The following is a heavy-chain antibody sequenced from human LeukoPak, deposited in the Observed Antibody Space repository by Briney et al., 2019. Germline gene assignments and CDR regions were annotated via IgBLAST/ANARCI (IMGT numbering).Heavy chain of an antibody. D-gene: IGHD3-22*01. J-gene: IGHJ3*02. Sequence: GGSLRLSCAASGFTFTDYCMHWVRQAPGKGLEWVASITTSATFIYYADSVKGRFTISRDNAKNSLYLQMNSLRAEDTAVYYCAKCYYDSSGYYFGAFDIWGQGTMVTVSS. CDR3: AKCYYDSSGYYFGAFDI. CDR1: GFTFTDYC. CDR2: ITTSATFI. V-gene: IGHV3-21*04.